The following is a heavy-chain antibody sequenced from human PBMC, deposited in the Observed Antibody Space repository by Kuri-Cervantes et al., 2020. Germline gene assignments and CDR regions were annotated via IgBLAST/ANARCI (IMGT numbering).Heavy chain of an antibody. J-gene: IGHJ4*02. V-gene: IGHV3-9*01. CDR3: AKDGYYGTTKYYFDY. Sequence: SLKISCAASGFTFSDYYMTWIRQAPGKGLEWVSGISWNSGSIGYADSVKGRFTTSRDNAKNSLYLQMNSLRAEDTALYYCAKDGYYGTTKYYFDYWGQGTLVTVSS. D-gene: IGHD2/OR15-2a*01. CDR2: ISWNSGSI. CDR1: GFTFSDYY.